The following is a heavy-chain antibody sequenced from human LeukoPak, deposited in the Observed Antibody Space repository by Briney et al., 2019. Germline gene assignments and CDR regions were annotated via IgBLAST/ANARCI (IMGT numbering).Heavy chain of an antibody. CDR3: ARDPPGYSSGWYDP. V-gene: IGHV4-34*01. J-gene: IGHJ5*02. CDR1: GGSFSGYY. CDR2: VDHSGNT. D-gene: IGHD6-19*01. Sequence: PSETLSLTCAVYGGSFSGYYWSWIRQPPGRGLEWIGEVDHSGNTNYNPSVKTRVTISLDTSKTQFSLKLTSVTAADTAVYYCARDPPGYSSGWYDPFGQGTLVTVTS.